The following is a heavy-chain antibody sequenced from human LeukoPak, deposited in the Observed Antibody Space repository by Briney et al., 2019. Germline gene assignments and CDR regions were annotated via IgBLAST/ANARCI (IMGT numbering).Heavy chain of an antibody. CDR1: GFTFSSYA. D-gene: IGHD4-17*01. J-gene: IGHJ4*02. CDR2: ISYDGSNK. Sequence: SGGSLRLSCAASGFTFSSYAMHWVRQAPGKGLEWVAVISYDGSNKYYADSVKGRFTISRDNAKNSLYLQMNSLRADDTGVYYCARDIVNGDYVSAYWGQGTLVTVSS. CDR3: ARDIVNGDYVSAY. V-gene: IGHV3-30-3*01.